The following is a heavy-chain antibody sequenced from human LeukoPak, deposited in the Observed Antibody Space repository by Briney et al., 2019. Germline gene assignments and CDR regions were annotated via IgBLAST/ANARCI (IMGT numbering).Heavy chain of an antibody. Sequence: GGSLRLSCAASGFTFSSYAMHWVRQAPGKGLEYVSAISTNGGSTYYANSVEGRFTISRDNSKNTLYLQMGSLRAEDMAVYYCARSDRSSGYSDYWGQGTLVTVSS. V-gene: IGHV3-64*01. CDR2: ISTNGGST. CDR1: GFTFSSYA. CDR3: ARSDRSSGYSDY. D-gene: IGHD3-22*01. J-gene: IGHJ4*02.